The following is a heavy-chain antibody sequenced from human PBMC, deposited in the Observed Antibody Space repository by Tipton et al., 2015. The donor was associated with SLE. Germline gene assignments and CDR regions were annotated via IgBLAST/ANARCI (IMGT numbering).Heavy chain of an antibody. CDR1: GGSFSGYY. D-gene: IGHD3-10*01. CDR3: ARERFFARRGFDI. Sequence: TLSLTCAVYGGSFSGYYWSCIRQPPGKGLEWIGEINHSGSTNYNPSLKSRVTISVDTSKNQFSLKLSSVTAADTAVYYCARERFFARRGFDIWGQGTMVTVSS. CDR2: INHSGST. J-gene: IGHJ3*02. V-gene: IGHV4-34*01.